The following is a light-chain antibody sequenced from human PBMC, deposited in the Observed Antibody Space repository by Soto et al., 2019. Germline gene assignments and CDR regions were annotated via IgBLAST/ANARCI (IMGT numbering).Light chain of an antibody. V-gene: IGLV2-11*01. CDR2: DVS. CDR1: SSDVGGYNY. J-gene: IGLJ2*01. CDR3: CSYAGSYTEV. Sequence: QSALTHPRSVSGYPGQSVTISCTGTSSDVGGYNYVSWYQQHPGKAPKLMIYDVSKRPSGVPDRFSGSKSGNTASLTISGLQAEDEADYYCCSYAGSYTEVFGGGTKVTVL.